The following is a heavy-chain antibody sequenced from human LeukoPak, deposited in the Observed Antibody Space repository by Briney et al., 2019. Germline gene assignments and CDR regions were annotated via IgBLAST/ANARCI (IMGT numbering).Heavy chain of an antibody. J-gene: IGHJ4*02. CDR1: GFTFSSYA. V-gene: IGHV3-23*01. D-gene: IGHD1-26*01. CDR2: ISGSGGST. CDR3: AKVALSGSYPAPYYFDY. Sequence: PGGSLRLSCAASGFTFSSYAMSWVRQAPGKGLEWVSAISGSGGSTYYADSVKGRFTISRDNSKNTLYLQMNSLRAEDTAVYYCAKVALSGSYPAPYYFDYWGQGTLVTVSS.